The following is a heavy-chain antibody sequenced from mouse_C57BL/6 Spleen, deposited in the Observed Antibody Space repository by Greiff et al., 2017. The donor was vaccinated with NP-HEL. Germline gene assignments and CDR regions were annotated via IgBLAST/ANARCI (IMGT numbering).Heavy chain of an antibody. CDR3: TKFAY. J-gene: IGHJ3*01. CDR1: GYTFTDYE. CDR2: IDPETGGT. V-gene: IGHV1-15*01. Sequence: VQLQQSGAELVRPGASVTLSCKASGYTFTDYEMHWVKQTPVHGLEWIGAIDPETGGTAYNQKFKGKAILTAEKSSSTAYMELRSLTSEDSAVYYWTKFAYWGQGTLVTVSA.